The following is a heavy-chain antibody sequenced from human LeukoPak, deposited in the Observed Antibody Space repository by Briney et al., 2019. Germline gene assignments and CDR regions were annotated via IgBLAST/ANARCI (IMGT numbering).Heavy chain of an antibody. V-gene: IGHV7-4-1*02. D-gene: IGHD2/OR15-2a*01. CDR3: ARSPTSTLISYYYYMDV. Sequence: ASVKVSCKASGYTFTSYAMNWVRQAPGQGLEWMGWINTNTGNPTYAQGFTGRFVLSLDTSVSTAYLQISSLKAGDTAVYYCARSPTSTLISYYYYMDVWGKGTTVTVSS. CDR2: INTNTGNP. J-gene: IGHJ6*03. CDR1: GYTFTSYA.